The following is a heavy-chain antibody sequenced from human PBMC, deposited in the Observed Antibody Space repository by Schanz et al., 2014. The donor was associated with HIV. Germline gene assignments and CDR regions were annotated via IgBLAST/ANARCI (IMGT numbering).Heavy chain of an antibody. CDR2: INPGSGNT. V-gene: IGHV1-8*02. CDR1: GGSFSSYA. Sequence: QVQLVQSGAEVKKPGSSVTVSCKASGGSFSSYAINWVRQAPGQGLEWLGWINPGSGNTGYAQKFQGRVTMTRDFFTSTAYMELSGLTSEDTAMYYCASSRPMGLEIDFWGQGTLVTVSS. J-gene: IGHJ4*02. D-gene: IGHD1-1*01. CDR3: ASSRPMGLEIDF.